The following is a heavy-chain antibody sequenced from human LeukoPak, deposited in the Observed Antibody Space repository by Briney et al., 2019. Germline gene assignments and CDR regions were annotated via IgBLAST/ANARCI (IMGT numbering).Heavy chain of an antibody. CDR1: GYTFTGYY. Sequence: GASVKVSCKASGYTFTGYYMHWVRQAPGQGLEWMGWINPKSGGTNYAQKFQGRVTMTRDTSISTAYMELSRLRSDDTAVYYCARDSGGYYYDSSGYNDAFDIWGQGTMVTVSS. CDR2: INPKSGGT. J-gene: IGHJ3*02. D-gene: IGHD3-22*01. V-gene: IGHV1-2*02. CDR3: ARDSGGYYYDSSGYNDAFDI.